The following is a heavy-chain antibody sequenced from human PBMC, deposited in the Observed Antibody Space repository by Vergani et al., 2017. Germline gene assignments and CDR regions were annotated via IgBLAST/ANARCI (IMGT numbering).Heavy chain of an antibody. CDR3: ARDPRPDYSGVGY. Sequence: QVQLVESGGGVVQPGRSLRLSCAASGFTFSSYGMHWVRQAPGKGLEWVAVIWYDGSNKYYADSVKGRFTISRDNSKNTLYLQMNSLRAEDTAVYYCARDPRPDYSGVGYWGQGTLVTVSS. J-gene: IGHJ4*02. D-gene: IGHD3-3*01. CDR1: GFTFSSYG. CDR2: IWYDGSNK. V-gene: IGHV3-33*01.